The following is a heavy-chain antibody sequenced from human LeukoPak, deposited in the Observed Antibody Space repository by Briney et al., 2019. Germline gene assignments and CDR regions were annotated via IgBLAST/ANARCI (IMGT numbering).Heavy chain of an antibody. V-gene: IGHV5-51*01. J-gene: IGHJ2*01. CDR2: IYPGDSDT. CDR1: GYSFTSYW. D-gene: IGHD5-12*01. CDR3: TGSGGYHRYFDL. Sequence: GESLKIPCQGSGYSFTSYWIGWVRQMPGKGLEWMGIIYPGDSDTKYSPSFQGQVTISADKSTSTAYLQWSSLKASDTAMYYCTGSGGYHRYFDLWGRGTLVTVSS.